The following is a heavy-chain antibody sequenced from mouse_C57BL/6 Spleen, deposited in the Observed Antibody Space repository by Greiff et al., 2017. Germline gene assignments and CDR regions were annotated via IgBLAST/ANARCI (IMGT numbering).Heavy chain of an antibody. D-gene: IGHD2-1*01. V-gene: IGHV3-8*01. J-gene: IGHJ3*01. CDR1: GYSITSDY. CDR2: ISYSGST. Sequence: EVKLQESGPGLAKPSQTLSLTCSVTGYSITSDYWNWFRKFPGNKLEYMGYISYSGSTYYNPSLKSRISITRDTSKNQYYLQLNSVTTEDTATYYWARGAAGNYDGFAYWGQGTLVTVSA. CDR3: ARGAAGNYDGFAY.